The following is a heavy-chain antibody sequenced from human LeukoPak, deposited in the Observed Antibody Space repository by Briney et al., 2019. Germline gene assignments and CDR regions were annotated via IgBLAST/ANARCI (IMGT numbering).Heavy chain of an antibody. J-gene: IGHJ5*02. CDR1: GGSISSGGHF. CDR3: ARDLWFGEYNWFGP. Sequence: SQTLSLSCTVSGGSISSGGHFWSWVRQHPGKGLEWIGYISHSGSTYYNPSLKSRVTISLDTSKDRFSLRLSSVTAADTAVYYCARDLWFGEYNWFGPWGSGTVVTVSA. CDR2: ISHSGST. D-gene: IGHD3-10*01. V-gene: IGHV4-31*03.